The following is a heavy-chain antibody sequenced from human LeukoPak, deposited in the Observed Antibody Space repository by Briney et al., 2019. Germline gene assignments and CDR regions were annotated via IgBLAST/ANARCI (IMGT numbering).Heavy chain of an antibody. CDR2: INDSGST. CDR1: GGSLSGYY. Sequence: SETLSLTCAVYGGSLSGYYWSWIRQSLGKGLEWIGEINDSGSTNYNPSLKSRVTISVDTSKNQFSLKLSSVTAAATAVYYCARYRFYGAGSYGFYWFDPWGQGTLATVSS. V-gene: IGHV4-34*01. D-gene: IGHD3-10*01. CDR3: ARYRFYGAGSYGFYWFDP. J-gene: IGHJ5*02.